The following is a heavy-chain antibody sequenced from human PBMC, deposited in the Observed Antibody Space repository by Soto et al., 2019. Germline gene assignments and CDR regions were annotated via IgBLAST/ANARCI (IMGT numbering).Heavy chain of an antibody. D-gene: IGHD3-9*01. Sequence: PXESLKISFKGSGYSFTSYWISWVRQIPGKGLEWMGRIDPSDSYTNYSPSFQGHVTISADKSISTAYLQWSSLKASDTAMYYCARPNPPYYDILTGYYSGNNWFDPWGQGTLVTVSS. J-gene: IGHJ5*02. CDR1: GYSFTSYW. CDR3: ARPNPPYYDILTGYYSGNNWFDP. V-gene: IGHV5-10-1*01. CDR2: IDPSDSYT.